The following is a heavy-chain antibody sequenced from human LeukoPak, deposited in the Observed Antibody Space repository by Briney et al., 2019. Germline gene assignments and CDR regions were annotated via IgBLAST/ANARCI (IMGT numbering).Heavy chain of an antibody. CDR1: GFTFTFSSYG. CDR3: AKDLYPSDYDHRIDY. CDR2: ISYDGSNK. D-gene: IGHD3-22*01. Sequence: GGSLRLSCAASGFTFTFSSYGMHWVRQAPGKGLEWVAFISYDGSNKYYADSVKGRFTISRDNSKKTLYLQMNSLRVEDTAVYYCAKDLYPSDYDHRIDYWGQGTLVTVSS. V-gene: IGHV3-30*18. J-gene: IGHJ4*02.